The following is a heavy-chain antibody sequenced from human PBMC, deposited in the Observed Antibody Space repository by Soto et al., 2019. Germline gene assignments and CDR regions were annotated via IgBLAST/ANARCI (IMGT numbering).Heavy chain of an antibody. D-gene: IGHD2-15*01. CDR1: GGSISSGGYY. Sequence: QVQLQESGPGLVKPSQTLSLTCTVSGGSISSGGYYWSWIRQHPGKGLEWIGYIYYSGSTYYNPSLKRRVTISVDTSKKQFSLKLSSVTAADTAVYYCARGVEDCRGGSCYPEVGWFDPWGQGTLVTVSS. J-gene: IGHJ5*02. CDR2: IYYSGST. V-gene: IGHV4-31*03. CDR3: ARGVEDCRGGSCYPEVGWFDP.